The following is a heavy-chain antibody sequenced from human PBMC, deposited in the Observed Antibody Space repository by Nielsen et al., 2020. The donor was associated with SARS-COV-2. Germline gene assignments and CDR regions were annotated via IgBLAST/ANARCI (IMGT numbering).Heavy chain of an antibody. V-gene: IGHV3-9*01. J-gene: IGHJ4*02. Sequence: SLKISCAASGFTFDDYAMHWVRPAPGKGLEWVSGISWNSGSIGYADSVKGRFTISRDNAKNSLYLQMNSLRAEDTALYYCAKETPPTTYYDYVWGRRGFDYWGQGTLVTVSS. CDR1: GFTFDDYA. CDR3: AKETPPTTYYDYVWGRRGFDY. D-gene: IGHD3-16*01. CDR2: ISWNSGSI.